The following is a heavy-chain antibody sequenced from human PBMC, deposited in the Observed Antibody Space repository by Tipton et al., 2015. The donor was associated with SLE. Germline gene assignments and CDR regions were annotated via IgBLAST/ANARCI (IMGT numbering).Heavy chain of an antibody. CDR1: VYSISSSHW. CDR2: VYSGGNT. V-gene: IGHV4-28*01. D-gene: IGHD1-26*01. J-gene: IGHJ4*01. CDR3: AIPTVGATGGFDS. Sequence: GLVKPSDTLSLTCNVSVYSISSSHWWAWIRQPPGKGLEWIGTVYSGGNTYHILSLKTRVTISVDTSRNQFSLKLTSVTAADTAVYYCAIPTVGATGGFDSWGHGTLVIVSS.